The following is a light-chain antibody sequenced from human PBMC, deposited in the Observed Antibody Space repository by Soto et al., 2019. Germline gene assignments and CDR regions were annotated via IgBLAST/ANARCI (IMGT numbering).Light chain of an antibody. J-gene: IGKJ1*01. CDR1: QSISSY. V-gene: IGKV1-39*01. CDR2: AAS. CDR3: QQSYSTPPT. Sequence: DIQMTQSPSSLSASVGDRVTITCRASQSISSYLNWYQQKQGKXXKXXIYAASSLQSGVPSRFSGSGSGTDGTLTISSLQPEDVETYDGQQSYSTPPTFGQGTKVDIK.